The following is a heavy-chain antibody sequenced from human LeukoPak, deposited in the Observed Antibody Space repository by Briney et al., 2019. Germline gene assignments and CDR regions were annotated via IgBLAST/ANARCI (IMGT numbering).Heavy chain of an antibody. CDR2: ISDTGST. CDR3: ARDEEGYKV. Sequence: SETLPLTCTVSGGSIRTFFWSWIRQPPGRGLEWIGFISDTGSTNTSPSLRSRVTLSIDTSKNRLSLKLTSLTAADTATYYCARDEEGYKVWGRGTLVTVSS. V-gene: IGHV4-59*01. CDR1: GGSIRTFF. D-gene: IGHD5-24*01. J-gene: IGHJ4*02.